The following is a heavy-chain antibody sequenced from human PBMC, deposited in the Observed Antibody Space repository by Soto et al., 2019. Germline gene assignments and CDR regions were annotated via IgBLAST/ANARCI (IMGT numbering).Heavy chain of an antibody. CDR3: ARDLKRYYDSSGYGYYYYGMDV. D-gene: IGHD3-22*01. Sequence: SVKVSFKASGGTFSSYAISWLRQAPGQGLEWMGGIIPIFGTANYAPKFQGRVTITADESTTTAYMELSSLRSEDTAVYYCARDLKRYYDSSGYGYYYYGMDVWGQGTTVTVSS. V-gene: IGHV1-69*13. CDR2: IIPIFGTA. J-gene: IGHJ6*02. CDR1: GGTFSSYA.